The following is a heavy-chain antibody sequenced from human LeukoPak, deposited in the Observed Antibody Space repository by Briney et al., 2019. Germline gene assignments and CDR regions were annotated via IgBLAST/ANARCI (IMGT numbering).Heavy chain of an antibody. V-gene: IGHV3-30*18. Sequence: GGSLRLSCAASGFTFSSYGMHWVRQAPGKGLEWVAVISYDGSNKYYADSVKGRFTISRDNSKNTLYLQMNSLRAEDTAVYYCAKLSGSGSYGDYWGQGTLVTVSS. D-gene: IGHD1-26*01. CDR1: GFTFSSYG. CDR2: ISYDGSNK. CDR3: AKLSGSGSYGDY. J-gene: IGHJ4*02.